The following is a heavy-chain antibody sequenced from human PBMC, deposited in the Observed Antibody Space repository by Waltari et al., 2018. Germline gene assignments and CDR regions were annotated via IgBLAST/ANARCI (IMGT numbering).Heavy chain of an antibody. D-gene: IGHD2-15*01. CDR2: ISYDGSNK. V-gene: IGHV3-30*18. CDR1: GFTFSSYG. Sequence: QVQLVESGGGVVQPGRALRLSCAASGFTFSSYGMHWVRQAPGKGLEWVAVISYDGSNKYYADSVKGRFTISRDNSKNTLYLQMNSLRAEDTAVYYCAKDYCSGGSCYSEVYWGQGTLVTVSS. J-gene: IGHJ4*02. CDR3: AKDYCSGGSCYSEVY.